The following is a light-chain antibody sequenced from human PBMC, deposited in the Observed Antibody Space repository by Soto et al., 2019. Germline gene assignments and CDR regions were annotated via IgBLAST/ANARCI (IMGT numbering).Light chain of an antibody. CDR3: QVWDSSSDDWV. CDR1: NIGSKS. J-gene: IGLJ3*02. Sequence: SYELTQPPSVSVAPGQTARITCGGTNIGSKSVHWYQQKPGQAPVLVVYDDSDRPSGIPERFSGSNSGNTATLTISRVEAGDEADYYCQVWDSSSDDWVFGGGTKVTVL. CDR2: DDS. V-gene: IGLV3-21*02.